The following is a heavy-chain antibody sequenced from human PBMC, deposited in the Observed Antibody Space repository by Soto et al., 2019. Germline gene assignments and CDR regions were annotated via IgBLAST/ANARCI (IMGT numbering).Heavy chain of an antibody. V-gene: IGHV5-51*03. D-gene: IGHD3-9*01. CDR3: ATSRQDILTGYYTAILDY. J-gene: IGHJ4*02. Sequence: GESLKISCKGSGHSFTSYWIGWVRQMPGKGLEWMGIIYPGDSDTRYSPSFQGQVTISADKSISTAYLQWSSLKASDTAMYYCATSRQDILTGYYTAILDYWGQGTLVTVSS. CDR1: GHSFTSYW. CDR2: IYPGDSDT.